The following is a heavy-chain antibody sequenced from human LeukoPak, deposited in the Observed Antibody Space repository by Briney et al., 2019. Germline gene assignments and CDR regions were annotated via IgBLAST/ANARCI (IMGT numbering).Heavy chain of an antibody. CDR2: VRYGGSHQ. CDR1: GFTFASHA. CDR3: AKALWAGGFGESFDL. V-gene: IGHV3-30*02. J-gene: IGHJ2*01. Sequence: PGGSLRLSCAASGFTFASHAMHWVRQAPSQGLEWVACVRYGGSHQDYADSVKGRFTISRDNSKNTLYLQTSSLRPEDTAVYYCAKALWAGGFGESFDLWGRGTLVTVSS. D-gene: IGHD3-10*01.